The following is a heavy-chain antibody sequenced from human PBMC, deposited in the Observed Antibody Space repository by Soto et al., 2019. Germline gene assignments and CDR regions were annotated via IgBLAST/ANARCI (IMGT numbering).Heavy chain of an antibody. J-gene: IGHJ4*02. D-gene: IGHD3-16*01. CDR1: DVSNISCY. CDR3: ARSPDYDYVWGSYSGDPFDY. Sequence: AALKSLTCSDADVSNISCYCSWIRSNHVQVLEWIGHIYYSGSTNYNPSLKSRVTMSVDTSKNQFSLKLNSVTAADTAVYYCARSPDYDYVWGSYSGDPFDYWGQGNMVTCSS. CDR2: IYYSGST. V-gene: IGHV4-59*01.